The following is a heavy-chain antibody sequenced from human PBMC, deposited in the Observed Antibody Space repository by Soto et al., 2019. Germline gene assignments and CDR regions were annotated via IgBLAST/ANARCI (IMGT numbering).Heavy chain of an antibody. J-gene: IGHJ6*02. CDR2: INHSGST. V-gene: IGHV4-34*01. CDR3: ARGRLWPTPRGMDV. Sequence: SETLSLTFAVYGGPFSGYYWSWIRQPPGKGLEWIGEINHSGSTNYNPSLKSRVTISVDTSKNQFSLKLSSVTAADTAVYYCARGRLWPTPRGMDVWGQGTTVTVSS. D-gene: IGHD2-21*01. CDR1: GGPFSGYY.